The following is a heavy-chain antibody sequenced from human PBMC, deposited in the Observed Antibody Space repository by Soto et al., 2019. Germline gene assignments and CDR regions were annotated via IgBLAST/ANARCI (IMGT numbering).Heavy chain of an antibody. CDR3: ARDRCSGGSCYRTYAFDM. J-gene: IGHJ3*02. V-gene: IGHV3-21*01. D-gene: IGHD2-15*01. CDR2: ISGNNVYL. CDR1: GFNFSTYT. Sequence: EAQLVESGGGLVKPGGSLSVSCAASGFNFSTYTMNCVRQAPGKGLEWVSSISGNNVYLYYADSVKGRFSISRDNAKNSLTMQMNSLRAEDTAIYYCARDRCSGGSCYRTYAFDMWGQGALVTVSS.